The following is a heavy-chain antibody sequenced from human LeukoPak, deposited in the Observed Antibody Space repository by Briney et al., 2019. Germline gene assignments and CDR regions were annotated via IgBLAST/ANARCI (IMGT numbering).Heavy chain of an antibody. Sequence: GGSLRLSCAASGFTFSSYAMHWVRQAPGKGLEWVAVISYDGSNKYYADSVKGRFTISRDNSKNTLYLQMNSLRAEDTAVYYCARWGIAVAAFDYWGQGTLVTVSS. CDR3: ARWGIAVAAFDY. J-gene: IGHJ4*02. D-gene: IGHD6-19*01. CDR2: ISYDGSNK. CDR1: GFTFSSYA. V-gene: IGHV3-30-3*01.